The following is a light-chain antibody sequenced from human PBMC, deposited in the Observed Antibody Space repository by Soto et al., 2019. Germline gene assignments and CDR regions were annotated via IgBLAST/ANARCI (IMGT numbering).Light chain of an antibody. CDR1: SSNIGAGYD. CDR2: GNS. V-gene: IGLV1-40*01. J-gene: IGLJ1*01. Sequence: QSVLTQPPSVSGAPAQRVTISCTGSSSNIGAGYDVHWYQQLPGTAPKLLIYGNSNRPSGVPDRFSGSKSGTSASLAITGLHAEDEADYYCQSYDSSLSGYVFGTGTKLTVL. CDR3: QSYDSSLSGYV.